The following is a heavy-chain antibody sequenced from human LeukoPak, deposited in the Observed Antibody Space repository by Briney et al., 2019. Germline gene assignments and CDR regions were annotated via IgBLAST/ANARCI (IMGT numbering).Heavy chain of an antibody. D-gene: IGHD2-8*01. Sequence: ASVKVSYKASGYTFTGYYMHWVRQAPGQGLEWMGWINPNSGVTSYAQKFQDRVTMTRDTSISTAYMELSRLRSDDTAVYYCARERCTNGVCYWDFDYWGQGTLVAVSS. CDR2: INPNSGVT. J-gene: IGHJ4*02. CDR1: GYTFTGYY. CDR3: ARERCTNGVCYWDFDY. V-gene: IGHV1-2*02.